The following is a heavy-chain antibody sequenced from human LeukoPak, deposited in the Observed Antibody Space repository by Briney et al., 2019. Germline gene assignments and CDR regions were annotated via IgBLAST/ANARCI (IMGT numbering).Heavy chain of an antibody. CDR1: GGSISSGAYY. CDR2: IYYSGTT. CDR3: ARDYGDYGIDY. Sequence: PSETLSLTCSVSGGSISSGAYYWSWIRQHPGNGLEWIGYIYYSGTTYYNPSLKSRVTISADTSKNHFSLKLNSVTAADTAVYYCARDYGDYGIDYWGQGTLVTVSS. J-gene: IGHJ4*02. V-gene: IGHV4-31*03. D-gene: IGHD4-17*01.